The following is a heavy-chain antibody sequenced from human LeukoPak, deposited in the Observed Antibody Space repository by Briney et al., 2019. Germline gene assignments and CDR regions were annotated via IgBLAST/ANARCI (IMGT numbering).Heavy chain of an antibody. CDR3: ARDHYYDSTFDY. J-gene: IGHJ4*02. D-gene: IGHD3-22*01. Sequence: PGGSLRLSCAASGFRFSSYDMNWVRQAPGKGLEWVSYISSSGTTIYYADSVKGRFTISGDNAQNSLYLHMNSLRAEDTAVYYCARDHYYDSTFDYWGQGTLVTVSS. CDR2: ISSSGTTI. CDR1: GFRFSSYD. V-gene: IGHV3-48*03.